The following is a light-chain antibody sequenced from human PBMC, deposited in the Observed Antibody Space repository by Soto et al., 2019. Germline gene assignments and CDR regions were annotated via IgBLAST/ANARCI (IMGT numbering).Light chain of an antibody. J-gene: IGKJ1*01. Sequence: IVLPQSQGTLSLAPRESATLSRRASQSVSNNYLAWYQQKPXRAXRLLVYDPSNRATGIPARFYGTGSGTDFTLTISRLEPEDFAVYYCQQYSSSPQTFAQGTKVDIK. CDR1: QSVSNNY. CDR2: DPS. V-gene: IGKV3-20*01. CDR3: QQYSSSPQT.